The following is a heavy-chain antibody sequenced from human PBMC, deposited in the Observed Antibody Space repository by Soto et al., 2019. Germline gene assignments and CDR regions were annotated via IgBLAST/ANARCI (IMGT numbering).Heavy chain of an antibody. Sequence: QVQLVQSGAEVKKPGSSVKVSCKASGGTFSSYTISWVRQAPGQGLEWMGRIIPILGIENYAQKFQGRGTITADKSTSTAYMELSSLRSEDTAVYYWARHSGDDNGGYWGQGTLVTVSS. CDR1: GGTFSSYT. CDR2: IIPILGIE. V-gene: IGHV1-69*02. CDR3: ARHSGDDNGGY. J-gene: IGHJ4*02. D-gene: IGHD4-17*01.